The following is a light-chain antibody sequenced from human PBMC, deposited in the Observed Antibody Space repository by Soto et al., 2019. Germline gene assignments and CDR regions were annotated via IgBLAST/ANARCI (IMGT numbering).Light chain of an antibody. CDR2: EVN. Sequence: QSVLTQPPSASGSPGQSVAISCTGTSSDVGGYNYVSWYQQHPGKAPKLMIYEVNKRPSGVPDRFSGSKSGNTASLTVSGLQAEDEADYYCSSCAGSSKVFGTGTKGTVL. CDR1: SSDVGGYNY. J-gene: IGLJ1*01. CDR3: SSCAGSSKV. V-gene: IGLV2-8*01.